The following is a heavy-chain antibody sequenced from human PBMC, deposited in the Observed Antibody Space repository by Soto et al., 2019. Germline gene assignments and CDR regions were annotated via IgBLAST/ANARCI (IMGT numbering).Heavy chain of an antibody. CDR2: IKQDGSEK. Sequence: VQLVESGGGLVQPGGSLRLSCAASGFTFSSYWMSWVRQAPGKGLEWVANIKQDGSEKYYVDSVKGRFTISRDNAKNSLYLQMNSLRAEDTAVYYCARDRDWNYFYYYYMDVWGKGTTVTVSS. CDR1: GFTFSSYW. CDR3: ARDRDWNYFYYYYMDV. V-gene: IGHV3-7*01. D-gene: IGHD1-1*01. J-gene: IGHJ6*03.